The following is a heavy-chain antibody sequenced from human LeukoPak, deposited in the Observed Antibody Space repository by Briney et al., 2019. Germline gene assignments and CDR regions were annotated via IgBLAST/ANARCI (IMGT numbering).Heavy chain of an antibody. V-gene: IGHV3-74*01. J-gene: IGHJ4*02. D-gene: IGHD6-13*01. Sequence: GGSLRLSCAASGFTFSTYWMHWVRHAPQKGLVWVSQINTDGNSTTYADSVKGRFTVSRDNAKNTLYLQMNSLRAEDTAVYYCARELASGDWGQGTLVTVSS. CDR1: GFTFSTYW. CDR3: ARELASGD. CDR2: INTDGNST.